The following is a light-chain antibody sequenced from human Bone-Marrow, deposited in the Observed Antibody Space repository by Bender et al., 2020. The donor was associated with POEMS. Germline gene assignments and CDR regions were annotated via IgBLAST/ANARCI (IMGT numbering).Light chain of an antibody. V-gene: IGLV3-1*01. Sequence: SYELTQPPSVSVSPGQTATISCSGDDLGDKYISWYQQKTGQSPVLVIYADDKRSSGIPERFSGSNSGNTATLTISGAQAMDDADYYCQAWDRYTRIFGGGTKVTVL. CDR2: ADD. J-gene: IGLJ2*01. CDR1: DLGDKY. CDR3: QAWDRYTRI.